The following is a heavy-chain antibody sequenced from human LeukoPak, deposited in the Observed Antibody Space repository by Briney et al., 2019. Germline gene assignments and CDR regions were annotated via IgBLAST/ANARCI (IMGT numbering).Heavy chain of an antibody. D-gene: IGHD3-10*02. CDR1: GFTFSSYE. V-gene: IGHV3-48*03. Sequence: GGSLRLSCAASGFTFSSYEMNWVRQAPGKGVEGVSYISSSGSTIYYADSVKGRFIISRDNAKNSLYLQMNSLRAEDTAVYYCAELGITMIGGVWGKGTTVAISS. CDR3: AELGITMIGGV. J-gene: IGHJ6*04. CDR2: ISSSGSTI.